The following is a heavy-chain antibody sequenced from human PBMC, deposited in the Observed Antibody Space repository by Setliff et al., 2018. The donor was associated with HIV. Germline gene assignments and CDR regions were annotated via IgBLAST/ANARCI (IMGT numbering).Heavy chain of an antibody. J-gene: IGHJ4*02. CDR3: ATARPGARFDV. V-gene: IGHV1-18*01. Sequence: ASVTVSCKASVHTFASYGIGWLRQAPGQGLEWLGWITAYNVDAPNAQKSQGRVTMTIDIPTTTAYMEMRSLRFDDTAVYYCATARPGARFDVWGQGALVTVSS. CDR2: ITAYNVDA. CDR1: VHTFASYG. D-gene: IGHD6-6*01.